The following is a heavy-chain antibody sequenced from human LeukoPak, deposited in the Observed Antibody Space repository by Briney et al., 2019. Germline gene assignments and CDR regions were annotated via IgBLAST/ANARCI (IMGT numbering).Heavy chain of an antibody. CDR3: ARSSGYSYGLGYYYYGMDV. Sequence: SETLSLTCAVYGGSFSGYYWRWIRQPPGKGLEWIGEINHSGSTNYNPSLKSRVTISVDTSKNQFSLKLSSVTAADTAVYYCARSSGYSYGLGYYYYGMDVWGQGTTVTVSS. J-gene: IGHJ6*02. CDR1: GGSFSGYY. V-gene: IGHV4-34*01. CDR2: INHSGST. D-gene: IGHD5-18*01.